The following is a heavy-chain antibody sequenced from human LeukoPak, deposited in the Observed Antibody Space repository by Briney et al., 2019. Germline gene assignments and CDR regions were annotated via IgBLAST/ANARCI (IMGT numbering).Heavy chain of an antibody. D-gene: IGHD4-17*01. CDR2: MYASVST. CDR3: AREYGTTVTTAFDS. CDR1: GDSVTSGTHD. J-gene: IGHJ5*01. V-gene: IGHV4-61*02. Sequence: PSQTLSLTRTLSGDSVTSGTHDSTSIRQPAGKGLEWIGRMYASVSTNYNPSLKGRVTMSLDTSKNQFSLKRNSVTAADTAVYYCAREYGTTVTTAFDSGGQGILVTVSS.